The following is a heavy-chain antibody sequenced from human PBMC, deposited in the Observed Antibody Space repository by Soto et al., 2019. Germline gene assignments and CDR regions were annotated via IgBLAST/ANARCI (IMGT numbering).Heavy chain of an antibody. D-gene: IGHD2-2*01. J-gene: IGHJ6*02. Sequence: SETLSLTCAVSGGSISSGGYSWSWIRQPPGKGLEWIGYIYHSGSTYYNPSLKSRVTISVDTSKNQFSLKLSSVTAADTAVYYCARDNIVVVPAAMEIYYYYYGMDVWGQGTTVTVSS. CDR3: ARDNIVVVPAAMEIYYYYYGMDV. V-gene: IGHV4-30-2*01. CDR2: IYHSGST. CDR1: GGSISSGGYS.